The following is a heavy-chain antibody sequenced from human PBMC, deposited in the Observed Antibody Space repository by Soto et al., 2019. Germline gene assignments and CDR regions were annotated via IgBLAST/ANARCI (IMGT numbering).Heavy chain of an antibody. J-gene: IGHJ4*02. CDR3: ARGPSGDKVDS. CDR1: GGSISTVDYW. V-gene: IGHV4-30-4*01. D-gene: IGHD7-27*01. Sequence: QVQLQESGPGLVKPSQTLSLTCTVSGGSISTVDYWWSWIRQSPDMGLEWIGHIYEGGRTYNNPSRASXXTXSVXTSKSQLSLTLSSVSAADTAVYYCARGPSGDKVDSWGQGTLVTVSS. CDR2: IYEGGRT.